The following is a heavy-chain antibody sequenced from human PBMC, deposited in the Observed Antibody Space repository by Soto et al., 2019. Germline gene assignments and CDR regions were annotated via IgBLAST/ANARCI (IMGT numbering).Heavy chain of an antibody. D-gene: IGHD4-17*01. CDR1: GYTFSNYW. J-gene: IGHJ6*02. CDR2: IYPGDSDT. V-gene: IGHV5-51*01. CDR3: ATRTTVVPNYYYGMDV. Sequence: GESLKISCKGSGYTFSNYWIAWVRQMPGKGLEWMGIIYPGDSDTKYSPSFQGQVTISADKSISTAYLQWSSLKASDTAMYYCATRTTVVPNYYYGMDVWGQGTTVTVSS.